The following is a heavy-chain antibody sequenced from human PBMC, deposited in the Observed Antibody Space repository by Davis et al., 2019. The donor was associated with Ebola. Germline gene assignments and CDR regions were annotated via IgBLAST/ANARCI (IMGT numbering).Heavy chain of an antibody. D-gene: IGHD1-14*01. CDR2: ISHDGTIT. V-gene: IGHV3-74*01. Sequence: GESLKISCAASGFIFSSYVMHWVRQAPGKGLVWVSRISHDGTITTYADSVKGRFTISRDNAKNSVYLQMNSLTDDDTAVYYCGRPGRTTSPGYWGQGTLVTVSS. CDR1: GFIFSSYV. J-gene: IGHJ4*02. CDR3: GRPGRTTSPGY.